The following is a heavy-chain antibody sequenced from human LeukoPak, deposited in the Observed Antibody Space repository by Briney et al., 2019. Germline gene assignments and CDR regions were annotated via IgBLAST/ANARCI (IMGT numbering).Heavy chain of an antibody. CDR1: GGSISAYY. CDR2: IYTSGST. V-gene: IGHV4-4*07. Sequence: SETLSLTCTVSGGSISAYYWSWIRQPAVKGLEWIGRIYTSGSTNYNPSLKSRVTMSLDTSKNQFSLKLSSVTAADTAVYYCARGIYCSSTTCYYYYYYMDVWGKGTTVTVSS. D-gene: IGHD2-2*01. J-gene: IGHJ6*03. CDR3: ARGIYCSSTTCYYYYYYMDV.